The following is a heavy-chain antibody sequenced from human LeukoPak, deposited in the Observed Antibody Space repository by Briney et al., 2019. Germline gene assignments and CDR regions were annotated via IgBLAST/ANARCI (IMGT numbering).Heavy chain of an antibody. CDR3: ARSNYYYYGMDV. CDR1: GGSFSGYY. Sequence: SETLSLTCAVYGGSFSGYYWGWIRQPPGKGLEWIGSIYYSGSTYYNPSLKSRVTISVDTSKNQFSLKLSSVTAADTAVYYCARSNYYYYGMDVWGQGTTVTVSS. J-gene: IGHJ6*02. V-gene: IGHV4-39*01. CDR2: IYYSGST.